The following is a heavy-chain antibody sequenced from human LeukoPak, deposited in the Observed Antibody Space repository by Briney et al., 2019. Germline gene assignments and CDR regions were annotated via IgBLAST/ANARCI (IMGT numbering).Heavy chain of an antibody. Sequence: PSETLSLTCTVSGGSIISYSWSWIGQPAGKGVEWIGRIYTSGSTNYNPSLKSRVTMSVDTSKNQFSLKLSSVTAADTAVYYCAREGDSSGGDAFDIWGQGTMVSVSS. D-gene: IGHD3-22*01. J-gene: IGHJ3*02. CDR1: GGSIISYS. V-gene: IGHV4-4*07. CDR2: IYTSGST. CDR3: AREGDSSGGDAFDI.